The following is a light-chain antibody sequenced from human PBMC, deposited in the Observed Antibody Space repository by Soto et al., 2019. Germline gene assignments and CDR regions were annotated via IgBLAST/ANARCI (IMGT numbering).Light chain of an antibody. Sequence: QSVLTQPPSVSAAPGQKVTISCSGSSSNIGSNYVCWYQQLPGTAPKLLIYENNKRPSGIPDRFSGSKSGTSATLGITGLQTGDEADYYCGTWDSSLSGGGVFGGGTKLTVL. CDR2: ENN. CDR3: GTWDSSLSGGGV. CDR1: SSNIGSNY. V-gene: IGLV1-51*02. J-gene: IGLJ2*01.